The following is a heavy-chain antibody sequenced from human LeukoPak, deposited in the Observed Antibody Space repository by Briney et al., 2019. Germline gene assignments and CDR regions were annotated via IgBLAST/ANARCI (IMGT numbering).Heavy chain of an antibody. J-gene: IGHJ3*02. CDR1: GGSISSSSYY. V-gene: IGHV4-39*02. CDR2: IYYSGST. Sequence: PSETLSLTCTVSGGSISSSSYYWGWIRQPPGKGLEWIGGIYYSGSTYYNPSLKSRVTISVDTSKNQFALKLSSVTAADTAVYYCARDLGSCWYYAFDIWVQGTMVTVSS. CDR3: ARDLGSCWYYAFDI. D-gene: IGHD6-19*01.